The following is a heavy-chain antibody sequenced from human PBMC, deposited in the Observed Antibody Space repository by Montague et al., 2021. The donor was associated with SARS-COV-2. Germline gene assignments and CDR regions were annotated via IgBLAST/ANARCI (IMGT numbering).Heavy chain of an antibody. D-gene: IGHD5-24*01. CDR3: ARGWQKRFDP. J-gene: IGHJ5*02. CDR2: SYFLFKRYN. V-gene: IGHV6-1*01. CDR1: GDSVSSMDPT. Sequence: CAISGDSVSSMDPTCNWNKHTPSIGLHRLLVSYFLFKRYNEYAISVKSRITVNPDTSKNQFSLLLNSVTPEDTAVYYCARGWQKRFDPWGQGTLVTVSS.